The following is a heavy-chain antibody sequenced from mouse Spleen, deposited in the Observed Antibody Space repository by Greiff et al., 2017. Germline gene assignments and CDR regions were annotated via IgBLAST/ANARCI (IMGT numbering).Heavy chain of an antibody. CDR1: GYTFTSYW. D-gene: IGHD2-10*02. CDR2: IDPSDSYT. Sequence: QVQLQQPGAELVKPGASVKLSCKASGYTFTSYWMHWVKQRPGQGLEWIGEIDPSDSYTNYNQKFKGKATLTVDKSSSTAYMQLSSLTSEDSAVYYCARGEEYGNLDYWGQGTTLTVSS. J-gene: IGHJ2*01. V-gene: IGHV1-69*02. CDR3: ARGEEYGNLDY.